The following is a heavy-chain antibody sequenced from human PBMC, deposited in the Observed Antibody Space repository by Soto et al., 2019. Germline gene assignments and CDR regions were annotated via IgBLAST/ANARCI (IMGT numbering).Heavy chain of an antibody. D-gene: IGHD6-13*01. CDR2: ISSNGGST. J-gene: IGHJ4*02. V-gene: IGHV3-64D*06. Sequence: GGSLRLSCSASGFTFSSYAMHWVRQAPGKGLEYVSAISSNGGSTYYADSVKGRFTISRDNSKNTLYLQMSSLRAEDTAVYYCVNATNISSSWIDYWGQGTLVTISS. CDR1: GFTFSSYA. CDR3: VNATNISSSWIDY.